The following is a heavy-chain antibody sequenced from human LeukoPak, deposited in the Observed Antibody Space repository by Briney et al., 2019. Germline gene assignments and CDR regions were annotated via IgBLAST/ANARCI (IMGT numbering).Heavy chain of an antibody. Sequence: ASVKVSCKASGYTFTGYYTHWVRQAPGQGLEWMGRINPNSGGTNYAQKFQGRVTMTRDTSISTAYMELSRLRSDDTAVYYCAKDRAEKYQLLEFFDYWGQGTLVTVSS. D-gene: IGHD2-2*01. CDR3: AKDRAEKYQLLEFFDY. V-gene: IGHV1-2*06. CDR2: INPNSGGT. J-gene: IGHJ4*02. CDR1: GYTFTGYY.